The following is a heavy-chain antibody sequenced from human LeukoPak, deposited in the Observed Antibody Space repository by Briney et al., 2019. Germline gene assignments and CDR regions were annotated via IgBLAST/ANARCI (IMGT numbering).Heavy chain of an antibody. J-gene: IGHJ4*02. D-gene: IGHD2-8*01. CDR2: ISWNSGSI. CDR3: ARDLGYCTNGVCHTRFDY. V-gene: IGHV3-9*01. CDR1: RFTFDDYA. Sequence: GRSLRLSCAASRFTFDDYAMHWVRQAPGKGLEWVSGISWNSGSIGYADSVKGRFTISRDNAKNSLYLQMNSLRAEDTALYYCARDLGYCTNGVCHTRFDYWGQGTLVAVSS.